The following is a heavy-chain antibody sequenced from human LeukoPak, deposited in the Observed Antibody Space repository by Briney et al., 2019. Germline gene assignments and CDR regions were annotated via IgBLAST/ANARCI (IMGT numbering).Heavy chain of an antibody. V-gene: IGHV2-5*01. CDR2: IYWNDDK. J-gene: IGHJ3*02. CDR1: GFSLSTSGVG. D-gene: IGHD3-10*01. CDR3: AHRRITMVRGVIITHAFDI. Sequence: SGPTLVNPTQTLTLTCTFSGFSLSTSGVGVGWIRQPPGKALEWLALIYWNDDKRYSPSLKSRLTITKDTSKNQVVLTMTNMDPVDTATYYCAHRRITMVRGVIITHAFDIWGQGTMVTVSS.